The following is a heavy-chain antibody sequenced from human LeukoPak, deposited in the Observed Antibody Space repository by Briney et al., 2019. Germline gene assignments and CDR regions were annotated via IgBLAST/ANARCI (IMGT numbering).Heavy chain of an antibody. V-gene: IGHV3-30*02. Sequence: GGSLRLSCAASGFTFSSYGMHWVRQAPGKGLEWVAFIRYDGSNKYYVDSVKGRFTISRDNSKNTLYLQMNSMIAEDTAVYYCAKPTVTSPFDYWGQGTLVTVSS. CDR2: IRYDGSNK. CDR1: GFTFSSYG. D-gene: IGHD4-17*01. J-gene: IGHJ4*02. CDR3: AKPTVTSPFDY.